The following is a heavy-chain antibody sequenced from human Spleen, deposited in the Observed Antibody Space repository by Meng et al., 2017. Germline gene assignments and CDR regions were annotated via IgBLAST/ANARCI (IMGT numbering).Heavy chain of an antibody. CDR1: GGSISSSNW. V-gene: IGHV4-4*02. Sequence: QGQLLGSGPGLGKPSGTLSLTCAVSGGSISSSNWWSWVRQPPGKGLEWIGEIYHSGSTNYNPSLKSRVTISVDTSQNNLSLKLSSVTAADSAVYYCARGPTTMAHDFDYWGQGTLVTVSS. D-gene: IGHD4-11*01. CDR2: IYHSGST. J-gene: IGHJ4*02. CDR3: ARGPTTMAHDFDY.